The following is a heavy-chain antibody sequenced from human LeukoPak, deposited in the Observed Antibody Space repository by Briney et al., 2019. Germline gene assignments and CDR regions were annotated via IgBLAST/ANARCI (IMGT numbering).Heavy chain of an antibody. D-gene: IGHD1-1*01. Sequence: SETLSLTCTVSGGSISSSYWSWIRQPPGKGLEWIGYIYYSGSTNYNPSLKSRVTISVDTSKNQFSLKLSSVTAADTAVYYCAWTETTYYFDYWGQGTLVTVSS. J-gene: IGHJ4*02. CDR2: IYYSGST. CDR3: AWTETTYYFDY. CDR1: GGSISSSY. V-gene: IGHV4-59*01.